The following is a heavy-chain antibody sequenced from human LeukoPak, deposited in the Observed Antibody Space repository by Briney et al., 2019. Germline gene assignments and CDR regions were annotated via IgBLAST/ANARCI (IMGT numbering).Heavy chain of an antibody. CDR2: ISSSSSYI. J-gene: IGHJ4*02. V-gene: IGHV3-21*01. D-gene: IGHD1-14*01. CDR1: GFTFSSYS. Sequence: KPGGSLRLSYAASGFTFSSYSMNWVCQAPGKGLEWVSSISSSSSYIYYADSVKGRFTISRDNAKNSLYLQMNSLRAEDTAVYYCARVGPPPINIFDYWGQGTLVTVSS. CDR3: ARVGPPPINIFDY.